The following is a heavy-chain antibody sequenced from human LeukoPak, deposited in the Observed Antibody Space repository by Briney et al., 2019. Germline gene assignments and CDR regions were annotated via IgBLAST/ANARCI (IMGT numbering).Heavy chain of an antibody. D-gene: IGHD4-23*01. V-gene: IGHV3-48*02. CDR1: GFSFSSYR. CDR2: ISGSSSTI. Sequence: GGSLRLSCAASGFSFSSYRMDWVRQAPGKGLEWVSYISGSSSTIYYADSVKGRFTISRDNAKNSLYLQMNSLRDEDTAVYYCARDYGGNSGVNWFDPWGQGTLVTVSS. CDR3: ARDYGGNSGVNWFDP. J-gene: IGHJ5*02.